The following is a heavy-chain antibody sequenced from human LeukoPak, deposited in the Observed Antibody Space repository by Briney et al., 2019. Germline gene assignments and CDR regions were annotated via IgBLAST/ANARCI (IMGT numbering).Heavy chain of an antibody. D-gene: IGHD5-12*01. J-gene: IGHJ6*02. CDR2: INPSGGST. V-gene: IGHV1-46*01. CDR1: GYTFTSYY. Sequence: ASVKVSCKASGYTFTSYYMHWVRQAPGQGLEWMGIINPSGGSTSYAQKFQGRVTMTRDTSTSTVYMELGSLRSEDTAVYYCARDKNIVARSSKVWYYYGMDVWGQGTTVTVSS. CDR3: ARDKNIVARSSKVWYYYGMDV.